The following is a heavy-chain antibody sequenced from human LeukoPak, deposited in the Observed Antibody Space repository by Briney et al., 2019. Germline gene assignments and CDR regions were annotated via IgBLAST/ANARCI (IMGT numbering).Heavy chain of an antibody. D-gene: IGHD5-24*01. CDR2: IASDGTKA. CDR1: GFTFSNHA. CDR3: AKDRSQEAIYKGALDV. V-gene: IGHV3-30-3*01. J-gene: IGHJ6*02. Sequence: GGSLRLSCVASGFTFSNHAMHWVRQAPGKGLEWVAIIASDGTKAYYADFVKGRFSISRDNSKNTVDLQMNTLRTEDTAIYYCAKDRSQEAIYKGALDVWGQGTTVTVSS.